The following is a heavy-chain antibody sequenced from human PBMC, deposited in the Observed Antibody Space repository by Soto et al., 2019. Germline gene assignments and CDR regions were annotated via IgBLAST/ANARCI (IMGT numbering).Heavy chain of an antibody. CDR3: ARMMYSSVVGSYFDY. CDR1: GFSLSTSGMC. V-gene: IGHV2-70*11. CDR2: IDWDDDK. Sequence: GSGPTLVNPTQTLTLTCTFSGFSLSTSGMCVSWIRQPPGKALEWLARIDWDDDKYYSTSLKTRLTISKDTSKNQVVLTMTNMDPVDTATYYCARMMYSSVVGSYFDYWGQGTLVTVSS. D-gene: IGHD6-19*01. J-gene: IGHJ4*02.